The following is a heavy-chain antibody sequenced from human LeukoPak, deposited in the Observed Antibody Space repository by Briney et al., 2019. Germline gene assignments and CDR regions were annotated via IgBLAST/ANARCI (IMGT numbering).Heavy chain of an antibody. J-gene: IGHJ3*02. CDR1: GGSFSGYY. CDR2: INHSGST. CDR3: ARVGLDAFDI. V-gene: IGHV4-34*01. D-gene: IGHD3-16*01. Sequence: SETLSLTCAVYGGSFSGYYRSWIRQPPGKGLEWIGEINHSGSTNYNPSLKSRVTISVDTSKNQFSLKLSSVTAADTAVYYCARVGLDAFDIWGQGTMVTVSS.